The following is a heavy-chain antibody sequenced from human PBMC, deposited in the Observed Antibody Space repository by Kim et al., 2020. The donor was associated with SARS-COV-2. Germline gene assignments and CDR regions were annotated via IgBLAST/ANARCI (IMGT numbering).Heavy chain of an antibody. Sequence: PPPKSRVTIAVNTSKNQFSLKLSSVTAADTAVYYCARDQGGDYYDYGMDVWGQGTTVTVSS. CDR3: ARDQGGDYYDYGMDV. D-gene: IGHD3-16*01. J-gene: IGHJ6*02. V-gene: IGHV4-59*01.